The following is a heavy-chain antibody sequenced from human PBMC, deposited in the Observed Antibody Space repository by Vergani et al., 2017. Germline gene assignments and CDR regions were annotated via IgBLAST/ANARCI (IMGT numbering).Heavy chain of an antibody. J-gene: IGHJ4*02. Sequence: QVQLQESGPGLVKPSETLSLTCTVSGGSISSYYWSWIRQPAGKGLEWIGRIYTSGSTNYNPSLKSRVTMSVDTSKNQFSLKLSSMTAADTAVYYCARVPAYCGGDCYEDYWGQGTLVTVSS. V-gene: IGHV4-4*07. D-gene: IGHD2-21*01. CDR1: GGSISSYY. CDR3: ARVPAYCGGDCYEDY. CDR2: IYTSGST.